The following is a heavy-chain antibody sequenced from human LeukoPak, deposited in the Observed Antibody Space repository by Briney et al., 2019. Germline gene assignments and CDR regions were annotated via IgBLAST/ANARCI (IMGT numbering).Heavy chain of an antibody. J-gene: IGHJ4*02. CDR3: ARSFGYCSNGICSFDY. D-gene: IGHD2-8*01. Sequence: PGGSLRLSCAASGFTVSNNYMSWVRQAPGKGLEWVSVIYSGGSTYYADSVKGRLTISRDNSKNTLYLQMNSLRAEDTAVYYCARSFGYCSNGICSFDYWGQGTLVTVSS. V-gene: IGHV3-53*01. CDR2: IYSGGST. CDR1: GFTVSNNY.